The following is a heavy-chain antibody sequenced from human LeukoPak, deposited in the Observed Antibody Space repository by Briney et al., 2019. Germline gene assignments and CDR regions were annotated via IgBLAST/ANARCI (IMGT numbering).Heavy chain of an antibody. J-gene: IGHJ4*02. CDR1: GFTFSTSA. D-gene: IGHD3-22*01. CDR2: ISRSGAYT. CDR3: AKAEFDYYDSSGYSGY. Sequence: GGSLRLSCVVSGFTFSTSAMSWVRQAPGRGLEWVSAISRSGAYTNYADSVKGRFTISRDNSKNTLYLQMNSLRAEDTAVYYCAKAEFDYYDSSGYSGYWGQGTLVTVSS. V-gene: IGHV3-23*01.